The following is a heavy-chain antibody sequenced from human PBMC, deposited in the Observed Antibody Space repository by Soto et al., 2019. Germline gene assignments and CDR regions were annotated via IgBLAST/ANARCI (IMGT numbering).Heavy chain of an antibody. Sequence: GGSLRLSCAASGFTFINAWIILFRHSPGKGLEWVGRIKSKTDGGTTDYAAPVKGRFTISRDDSKNTLYLQMNSLKTEDTAVYYCTTDHRADWFDPWGQGTLVTVSS. D-gene: IGHD1-26*01. CDR2: IKSKTDGGTT. CDR1: GFTFINAW. J-gene: IGHJ5*02. CDR3: TTDHRADWFDP. V-gene: IGHV3-15*01.